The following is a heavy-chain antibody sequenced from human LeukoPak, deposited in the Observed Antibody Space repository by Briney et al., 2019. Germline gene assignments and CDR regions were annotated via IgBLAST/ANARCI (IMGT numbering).Heavy chain of an antibody. Sequence: PSETLSLTCTVSGGSVSSGGYYWSWIRQPPGKGLEWIGYIYYSGSTNYNPSLKSRVTISVDTSKNQFSLKLSSVTAADTAVYYCARGRRLVIIYGYYFDYWGQGTLVTVSS. CDR1: GGSVSSGGYY. V-gene: IGHV4-61*08. J-gene: IGHJ4*02. CDR3: ARGRRLVIIYGYYFDY. CDR2: IYYSGST. D-gene: IGHD3-9*01.